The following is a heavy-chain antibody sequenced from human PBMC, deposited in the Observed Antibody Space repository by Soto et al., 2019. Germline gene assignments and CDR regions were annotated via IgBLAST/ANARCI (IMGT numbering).Heavy chain of an antibody. Sequence: PGWSLRLSCAASGFTVSSNYMNWVRQAPGKGLEWVSVIYSDDRTYYADSVKGRFTISRDNSKNTVYLQLNSLRAEDTAVYYCTRERFLEWLVGVRFWAFDNWGQGTMVTLSS. CDR2: IYSDDRT. D-gene: IGHD3-3*01. J-gene: IGHJ3*02. CDR3: TRERFLEWLVGVRFWAFDN. V-gene: IGHV3-53*01. CDR1: GFTVSSNY.